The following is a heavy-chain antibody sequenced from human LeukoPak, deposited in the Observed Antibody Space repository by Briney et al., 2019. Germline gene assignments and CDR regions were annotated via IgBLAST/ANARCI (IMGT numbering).Heavy chain of an antibody. CDR2: MSYDGNSK. CDR1: GFTFSSYG. D-gene: IGHD4-17*01. CDR3: AKDADYGDYAAGY. J-gene: IGHJ4*02. Sequence: GGSLRLSCAASGFTFSSYGMHWGRQAPGKGLEWVAFMSYDGNSKFYADSVMGRFTISRDNSKNTLYLQMNSLRAEDTAVYYCAKDADYGDYAAGYWGQGTLVTVSS. V-gene: IGHV3-30*18.